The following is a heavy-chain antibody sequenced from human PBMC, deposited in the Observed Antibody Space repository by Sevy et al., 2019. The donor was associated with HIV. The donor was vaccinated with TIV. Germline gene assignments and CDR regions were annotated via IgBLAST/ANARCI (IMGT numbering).Heavy chain of an antibody. CDR3: ARVLTVVVPAAPNYYYYGMDV. CDR2: ISSSSSYI. J-gene: IGHJ6*02. V-gene: IGHV3-21*01. D-gene: IGHD2-2*01. CDR1: GFTFSSYS. Sequence: GGSLRLSCAASGFTFSSYSMNWVRQAPGKGLEWVSSISSSSSYIYYADSVKGRLTISRDNAKNSLYLQMNSLRAEDTAGYYCARVLTVVVPAAPNYYYYGMDVWGQGTTVTVSS.